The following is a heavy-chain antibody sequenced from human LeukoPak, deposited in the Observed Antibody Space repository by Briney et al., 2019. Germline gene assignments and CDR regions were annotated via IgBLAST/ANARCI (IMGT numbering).Heavy chain of an antibody. Sequence: ASVDVSYKSSDCTFTSYGISWVRQAPGEGLEGMGWISAYNGNTKYAQKLQGRVTMTTDTATSTAYMALRSLRSDDTAVYYCARVYYYDSSGYSDAFHIWGQGTMVTVPS. CDR1: DCTFTSYG. CDR3: ARVYYYDSSGYSDAFHI. CDR2: ISAYNGNT. J-gene: IGHJ3*02. V-gene: IGHV1-18*01. D-gene: IGHD3-22*01.